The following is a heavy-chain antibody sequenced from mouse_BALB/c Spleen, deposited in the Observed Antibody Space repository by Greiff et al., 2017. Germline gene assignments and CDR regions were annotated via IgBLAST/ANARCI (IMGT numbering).Heavy chain of an antibody. D-gene: IGHD1-1*01. CDR3: ARNYGSPWFAY. Sequence: QVQLQQSGAELAKPGASVKMSCKASGYTFTSYWMHWVKQRPGQGLEWIGYINPSTGYTEYNQKFKDKATLTADKSSSTAYMQLSSLTSEDSAVYYCARNYGSPWFAYWGQGTLVTVSA. V-gene: IGHV1-7*01. CDR1: GYTFTSYW. J-gene: IGHJ3*01. CDR2: INPSTGYT.